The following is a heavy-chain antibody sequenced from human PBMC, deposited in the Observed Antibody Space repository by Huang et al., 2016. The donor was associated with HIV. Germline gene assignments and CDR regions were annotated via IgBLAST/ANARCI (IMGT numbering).Heavy chain of an antibody. CDR1: TFRFGAYW. J-gene: IGHJ6*02. Sequence: VESGGRLVQPGGSIRLSCVGSTFRFGAYWMSWVRQSPGKGLEMVANIKQDESEKHYVDSVKGRFNISRENAKKVLFLEMNNVRVEDTATYYCATKTAAMDIWGQGTTVTVS. V-gene: IGHV3-7*01. D-gene: IGHD1-7*01. CDR3: ATKTAAMDI. CDR2: IKQDESEK.